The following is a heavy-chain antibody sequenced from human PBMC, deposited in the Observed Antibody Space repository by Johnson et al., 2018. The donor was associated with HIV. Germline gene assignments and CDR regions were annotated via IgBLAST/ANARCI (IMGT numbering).Heavy chain of an antibody. Sequence: VQLVESGGCLVQPGGSLRLSCAASGFTFSSYAMSWVRQAPGKGLEWVAVISYDGSNKDYADSVKGRFSISRDNSKNTLYLQMNSLRAEETAVYYRPREKLDSSGYYDAFDIWGQGTMVTVSS. J-gene: IGHJ3*02. CDR1: GFTFSSYA. V-gene: IGHV3-30*04. D-gene: IGHD3-22*01. CDR2: ISYDGSNK. CDR3: PREKLDSSGYYDAFDI.